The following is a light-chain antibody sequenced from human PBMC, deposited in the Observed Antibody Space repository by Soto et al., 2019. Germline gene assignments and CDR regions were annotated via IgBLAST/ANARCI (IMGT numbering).Light chain of an antibody. J-gene: IGKJ1*01. V-gene: IGKV3-20*01. CDR2: GIS. CDR1: QTIVSPE. Sequence: DIVLTQSPGILSLSPGEGANLXCRASQTIVSPELAWYQRKPGQTPRLLSYGISTRAEGIADRFSGSGSGTAFTLPISRREPEDFAVYYCAQYGSSPRTFGQGTKVDIK. CDR3: AQYGSSPRT.